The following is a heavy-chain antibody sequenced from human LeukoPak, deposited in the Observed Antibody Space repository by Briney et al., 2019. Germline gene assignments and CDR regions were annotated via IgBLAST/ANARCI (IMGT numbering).Heavy chain of an antibody. CDR3: ARDQGATLVRGVTPYLDF. J-gene: IGHJ4*02. V-gene: IGHV3-30*04. CDR1: GFNFNNYA. D-gene: IGHD3-10*01. CDR2: ISYDGSDN. Sequence: PGRSLRLSCAASGFNFNNYATHWVRQAPGKGLEWLSVISYDGSDNSSADSVQGRFTISRDNPKNTLYLQMNSLTTGDTAVYYCARDQGATLVRGVTPYLDFWGQGTLVSVSS.